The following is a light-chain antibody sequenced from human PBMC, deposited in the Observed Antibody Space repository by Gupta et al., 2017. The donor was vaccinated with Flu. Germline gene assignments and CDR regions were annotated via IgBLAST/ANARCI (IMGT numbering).Light chain of an antibody. Sequence: QSALTQPHSVSGSPGQSVTISGTGTTRDVGDYNYVSWYQQHPGKAPKVLIYDVDKRPSGVPDRFSGSKSGSTASLTISGLQTEDEADYYCCSYAGTYTWVFGGGTKLTVL. CDR2: DVD. CDR1: TRDVGDYNY. CDR3: CSYAGTYTWV. V-gene: IGLV2-11*01. J-gene: IGLJ3*02.